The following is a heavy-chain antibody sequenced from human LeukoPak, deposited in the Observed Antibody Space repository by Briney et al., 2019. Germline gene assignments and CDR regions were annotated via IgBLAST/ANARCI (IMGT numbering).Heavy chain of an antibody. CDR1: GFTFSSYW. CDR2: INSDGSST. V-gene: IGHV3-74*03. D-gene: IGHD1-26*01. CDR3: ARDVDYRATSGCFDY. Sequence: GGSLRLSCAASGFTFSSYWMHWVRQAPGKGLVWVSRINSDGSSTTYADSVKGRFTISRDNAKNTLYLQMNSLRPEDTAVYYCARDVDYRATSGCFDYWGQGTLVTVSS. J-gene: IGHJ4*02.